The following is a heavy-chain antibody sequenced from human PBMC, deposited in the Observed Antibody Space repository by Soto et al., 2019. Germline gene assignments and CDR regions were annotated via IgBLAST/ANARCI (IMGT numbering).Heavy chain of an antibody. V-gene: IGHV2-26*01. D-gene: IGHD3-10*01. CDR3: VRMNAESYSSYYAVDV. Sequence: SGPTLVNPTETLTLTCNVSGFSLTTGRMGVSWIRQPPGKALEWLAHIFSDAERSYSRSLQGRLTVSKVGSGSHVVLTMTNMDPVDTGTYFCVRMNAESYSSYYAVDVWSQGTTVTVSS. CDR2: IFSDAER. CDR1: GFSLTTGRMG. J-gene: IGHJ6*02.